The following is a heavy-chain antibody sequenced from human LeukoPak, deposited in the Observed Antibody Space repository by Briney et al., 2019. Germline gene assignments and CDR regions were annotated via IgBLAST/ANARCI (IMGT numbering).Heavy chain of an antibody. Sequence: GSLRLSCAASGFTFSSYAMNWVRQAPGKGLEWVSAISGSGGSTYYADSVKGRFTISRDNSKNTLYLQMNSLRAGDTAVYYCARWYTNQWHLDYWGQGTLVTVSP. CDR1: GFTFSSYA. CDR2: ISGSGGST. J-gene: IGHJ4*02. CDR3: ARWYTNQWHLDY. D-gene: IGHD2-8*01. V-gene: IGHV3-23*01.